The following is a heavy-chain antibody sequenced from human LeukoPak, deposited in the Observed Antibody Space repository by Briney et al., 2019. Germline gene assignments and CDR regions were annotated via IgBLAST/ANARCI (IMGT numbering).Heavy chain of an antibody. J-gene: IGHJ4*02. D-gene: IGHD5-24*01. V-gene: IGHV3-30*04. Sequence: GKSLTLSCVVSGFTFDNFAMHWVRQPLGKGLEWVAVISHGGRTKYYADSMKGRITISRDNSKNTLFLQMNNLRSEDTAVYFCARPSPPGDGYNPPDHWGQGTLVTVSS. CDR2: ISHGGRTK. CDR1: GFTFDNFA. CDR3: ARPSPPGDGYNPPDH.